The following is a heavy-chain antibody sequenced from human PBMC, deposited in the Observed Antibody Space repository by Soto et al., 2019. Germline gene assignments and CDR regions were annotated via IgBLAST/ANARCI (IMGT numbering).Heavy chain of an antibody. V-gene: IGHV4-59*01. CDR1: GGSIRSYY. Sequence: SETLSLTCTVSGGSIRSYYLTWIRQSPGKGLEWIGYIYSSGTTYYGGSTSYNPSLKSRVTISVDTSKNQFFLNLTSVTAADTAVYYCARGNSFDPWGRGTLVTVSS. CDR3: ARGNSFDP. CDR2: IYSSGTTYYGGST. J-gene: IGHJ5*02.